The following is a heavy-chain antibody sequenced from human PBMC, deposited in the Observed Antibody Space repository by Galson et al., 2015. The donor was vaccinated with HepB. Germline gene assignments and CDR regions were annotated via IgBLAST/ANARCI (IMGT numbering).Heavy chain of an antibody. D-gene: IGHD3-10*01. Sequence: SLRLSCAASGFTFTSAWMSWVRQPPGKGLEWVGRIKSKVAGGTADSAAPLKGRFTISRDDSKNTVYLQMNSLKTEDTAVYYCTALDSGSHYYWGQGILVAVSS. CDR1: GFTFTSAW. J-gene: IGHJ4*02. CDR2: IKSKVAGGTA. V-gene: IGHV3-15*01. CDR3: TALDSGSHYY.